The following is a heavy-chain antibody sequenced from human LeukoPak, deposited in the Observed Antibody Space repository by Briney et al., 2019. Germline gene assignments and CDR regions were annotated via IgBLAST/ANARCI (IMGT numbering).Heavy chain of an antibody. CDR3: ARVPAAIGGFDP. Sequence: SETLSLTCTVSGGSISSYYWSWIRQPPGKGLEWIGYIYYSGSTNYNPSLKSRVTISVDTSKNQFSLKLSSVTAADTAVYYCARVPAAIGGFDPWGQGTLVTVSS. CDR2: IYYSGST. V-gene: IGHV4-59*08. CDR1: GGSISSYY. D-gene: IGHD2-2*01. J-gene: IGHJ5*02.